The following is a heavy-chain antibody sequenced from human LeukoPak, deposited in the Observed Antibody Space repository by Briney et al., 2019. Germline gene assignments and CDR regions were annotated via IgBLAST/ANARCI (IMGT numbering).Heavy chain of an antibody. CDR3: AKDRIAVAGTGWFAP. D-gene: IGHD6-13*01. J-gene: IGHJ5*02. CDR1: GCTFSSYG. CDR2: ISNDGRNK. V-gene: IGHV3-30*18. Sequence: PGGSLRLSCAASGCTFSSYGMHWVRQAPGKGLEWVAVISNDGRNKYYADSVKGRFTISRDNSKSTLYLQMNSLRAEETAVYYCAKDRIAVAGTGWFAPWGQGTQVTVSS.